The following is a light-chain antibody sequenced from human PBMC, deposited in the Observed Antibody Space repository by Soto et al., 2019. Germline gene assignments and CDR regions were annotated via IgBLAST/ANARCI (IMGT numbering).Light chain of an antibody. CDR2: EVT. CDR1: SSDVGRYNI. J-gene: IGLJ1*01. Sequence: QSALTQPASVSGSPGQSITISCTGSSSDVGRYNIVSWYQQHPGKAPKLLIYEVTNRPSGVSNRFSGSKSGNTASLTISGLQAEDEANYYCNSYTTLSNRVFGTGTKATV. V-gene: IGLV2-14*02. CDR3: NSYTTLSNRV.